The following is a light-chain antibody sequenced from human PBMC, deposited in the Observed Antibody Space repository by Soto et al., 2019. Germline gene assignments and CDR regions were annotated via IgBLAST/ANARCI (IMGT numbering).Light chain of an antibody. CDR1: SSDVGAYNY. Sequence: QSVLNQPRSVSGSPGQSVTISCTGTSSDVGAYNYVSWYQQHPGKAPKFIIYDVSQRPSGVPDRFSGSKSGNTASLTISGLQAEDEADYYCCSYAGSYTSFGTGTKVTVL. CDR2: DVS. CDR3: CSYAGSYTS. V-gene: IGLV2-11*01. J-gene: IGLJ1*01.